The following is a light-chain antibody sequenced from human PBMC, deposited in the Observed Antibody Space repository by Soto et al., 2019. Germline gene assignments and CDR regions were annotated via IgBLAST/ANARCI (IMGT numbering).Light chain of an antibody. CDR3: QQVNTYPHT. CDR2: AAS. V-gene: IGKV1-9*01. Sequence: DIQLTQSPSFLSESVGDRVTITCRASQGISSSLAWFQQKPGKAPKLLIYAASTLQSRVPSRFSGSGSGTDFTLTINSLQPEDFATYYCQQVNTYPHTFGQGTKLEIK. J-gene: IGKJ2*01. CDR1: QGISSS.